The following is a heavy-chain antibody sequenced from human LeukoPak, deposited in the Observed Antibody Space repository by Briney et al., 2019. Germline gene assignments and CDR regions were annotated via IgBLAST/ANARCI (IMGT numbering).Heavy chain of an antibody. V-gene: IGHV4-38-2*02. J-gene: IGHJ4*02. Sequence: SETLSLTCTVSGYSISSGYYWGWIRQPPGKGLEWIGSIYHSGSTYYNPSLKSRVTISVDTSKNQFSLKLSSVTAADTAVYCCARDQFLLHSAAAGTFDYWGQGTLVTVSS. CDR1: GYSISSGYY. D-gene: IGHD6-13*01. CDR3: ARDQFLLHSAAAGTFDY. CDR2: IYHSGST.